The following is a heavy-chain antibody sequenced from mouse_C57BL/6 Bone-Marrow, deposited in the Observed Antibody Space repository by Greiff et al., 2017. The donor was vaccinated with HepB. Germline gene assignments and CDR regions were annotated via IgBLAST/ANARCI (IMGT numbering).Heavy chain of an antibody. D-gene: IGHD1-1*01. V-gene: IGHV1-54*01. CDR2: INPGSGGT. CDR1: GYAFTNYL. Sequence: QVQLQQSGAELVRPGTSVKVSCKASGYAFTNYLIEWVKQRPGQGLEWIGVINPGSGGTNYNEKFKGKATLTADKFSSTAYMQLSSLTSEDSAVYFCARDYGSSYYFDYWGQGTTLTVSS. J-gene: IGHJ2*01. CDR3: ARDYGSSYYFDY.